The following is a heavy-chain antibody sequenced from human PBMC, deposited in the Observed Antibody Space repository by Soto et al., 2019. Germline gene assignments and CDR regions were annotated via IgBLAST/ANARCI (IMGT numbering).Heavy chain of an antibody. CDR2: IPQDGVDG. D-gene: IGHD2-21*02. CDR3: ARDHLILPAHDFFYGSDV. V-gene: IGHV3-7*03. Sequence: GSLRLSCEVSGFTFSMYSMSWVRQSPGKGLEWVAKIPQDGVDGHYADSVKGRFTISRDNGKNSLYLQLNNLRAEDTAVYYCARDHLILPAHDFFYGSDVWGRGATVTVSS. J-gene: IGHJ6*02. CDR1: GFTFSMYS.